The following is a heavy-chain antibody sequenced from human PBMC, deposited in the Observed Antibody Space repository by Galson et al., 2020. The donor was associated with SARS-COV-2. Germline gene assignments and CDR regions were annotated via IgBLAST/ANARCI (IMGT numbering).Heavy chain of an antibody. J-gene: IGHJ4*02. CDR1: GFSLSTSGVG. D-gene: IGHD6-13*01. V-gene: IGHV2-5*02. CDR2: IYWDDDK. Sequence: KMSGPTLVKPTHTLTLTCNFSGFSLSTSGVGVGWIRQPPGPALEWPALIYWDDDKRYSPSLKSRLTITKDPSKNQVVLTMTSVDPVDTATYYWAHIRVAAAGTIYEYLGQGALVTVSS. CDR3: AHIRVAAAGTIYEY.